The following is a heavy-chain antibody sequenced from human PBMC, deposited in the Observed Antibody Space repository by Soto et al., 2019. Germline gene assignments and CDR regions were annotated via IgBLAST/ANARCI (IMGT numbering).Heavy chain of an antibody. V-gene: IGHV4-59*08. CDR2: IYYSGSN. D-gene: IGHD2-15*01. CDR3: ARRTYCSGGSCYPGTDAFDI. J-gene: IGHJ3*02. CDR1: GGSISSYY. Sequence: QVQLQESGPGLVKPSETLSLTCTVSGGSISSYYWSWIRQPPGKGLEWIGYIYYSGSNNYNPSLKRRVTISVDTSKNQFSLKLSSVTAADTAVYYCARRTYCSGGSCYPGTDAFDIWGQGTMVTVSS.